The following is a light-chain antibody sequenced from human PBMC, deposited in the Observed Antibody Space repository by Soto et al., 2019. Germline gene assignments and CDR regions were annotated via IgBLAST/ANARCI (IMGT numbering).Light chain of an antibody. Sequence: EILLTQSPGTLSLSPGERATLSCRASQSVSSSYLAWYQQKPGQAPRLLIYGASSRATGVPDRFSGSGSGTDFTLTISRLEPEDFAVYYCQQCGSSRWTFGQGTKVDIK. V-gene: IGKV3-20*01. CDR3: QQCGSSRWT. CDR1: QSVSSSY. J-gene: IGKJ1*01. CDR2: GAS.